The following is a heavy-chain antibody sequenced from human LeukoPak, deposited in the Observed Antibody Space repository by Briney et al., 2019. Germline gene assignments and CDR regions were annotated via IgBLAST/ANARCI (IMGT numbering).Heavy chain of an antibody. D-gene: IGHD6-13*01. Sequence: KPGGSLRLSCAASGFTFSDYYMTWIRQAPGKGLEWVSHISGSGNSIYYADSVKGRFTISRDNAKNSLYLQMNSLRDEGTAVYYCARGGAAAGTSAFDIWGQGTMVTVSS. CDR2: ISGSGNSI. J-gene: IGHJ3*02. CDR1: GFTFSDYY. V-gene: IGHV3-11*04. CDR3: ARGGAAAGTSAFDI.